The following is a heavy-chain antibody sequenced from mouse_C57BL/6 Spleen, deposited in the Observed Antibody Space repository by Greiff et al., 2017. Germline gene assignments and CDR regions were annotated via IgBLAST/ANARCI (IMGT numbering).Heavy chain of an antibody. J-gene: IGHJ3*01. Sequence: EVKVEESGGGLVQPGGSMKLSCAASGFTFSDAWMDWVRQSPEKGLEWVAEIRNKANNHATYYAESVKGRFTISRDDSKSSVYLQMNSLRAEDTGIYYCTRGGPYRTPFAYWGQGTLVTVSA. CDR1: GFTFSDAW. CDR2: IRNKANNHAT. V-gene: IGHV6-6*01. D-gene: IGHD6-5*01. CDR3: TRGGPYRTPFAY.